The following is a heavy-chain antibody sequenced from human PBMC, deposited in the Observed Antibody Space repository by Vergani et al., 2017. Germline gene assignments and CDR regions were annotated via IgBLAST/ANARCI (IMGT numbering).Heavy chain of an antibody. D-gene: IGHD2-2*01. V-gene: IGHV4-59*01. CDR2: IYYSGST. CDR1: GGSISSYY. Sequence: QVQLQESGPGLVKPSQTLSLTCTVSGGSISSYYWSWIRQPPGKGLEWIGYIYYSGSTNYNPSLKSRVTISVDTSKNQFSLKLGSVTAADTAVYYCAGSSCSSTSCHREPFDYWGQGTLVTVSS. CDR3: AGSSCSSTSCHREPFDY. J-gene: IGHJ4*02.